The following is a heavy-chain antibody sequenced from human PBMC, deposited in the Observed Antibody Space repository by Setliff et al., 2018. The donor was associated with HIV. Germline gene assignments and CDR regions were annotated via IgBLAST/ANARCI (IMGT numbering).Heavy chain of an antibody. Sequence: SETLSLTCTVSGGSISSGDYFLSWIRQAPGKGLERIGCIDYSGSAYYNPSLQSRVTISVDTSKNQVSLKLNSMTAADTAVYFCVRGPQWLVQKGRVYYFDYWGRGALVTVSS. CDR1: GGSISSGDYF. V-gene: IGHV4-30-4*08. J-gene: IGHJ4*02. D-gene: IGHD6-19*01. CDR3: VRGPQWLVQKGRVYYFDY. CDR2: IDYSGSA.